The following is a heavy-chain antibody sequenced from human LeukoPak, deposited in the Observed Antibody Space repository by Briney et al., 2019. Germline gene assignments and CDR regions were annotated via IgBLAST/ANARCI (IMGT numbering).Heavy chain of an antibody. Sequence: GGSLRLSCAASGFTFSSYWMSWVRQAPGKGLEWVANIKQDGSEKYYVDSVKGRFTISRDNAKNSLYLQMNSLRAEDTAVYYCARDSNSYGYYYYYYYMDVWGKGTTVTVSS. J-gene: IGHJ6*03. CDR1: GFTFSSYW. CDR3: ARDSNSYGYYYYYYYMDV. V-gene: IGHV3-7*01. CDR2: IKQDGSEK. D-gene: IGHD5-18*01.